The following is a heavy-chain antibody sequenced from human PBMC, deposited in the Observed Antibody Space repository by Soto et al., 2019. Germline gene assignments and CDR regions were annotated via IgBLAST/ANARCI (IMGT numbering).Heavy chain of an antibody. J-gene: IGHJ6*03. CDR3: ARDAREPWYYGSGSLEDYYYMDV. D-gene: IGHD3-10*01. CDR2: IIVYICNT. Sequence: SVTGACKTSVGTISGDAGGWGRHDHGKGLEWMGWIIVYICNTTPAQNLQGRVTLTTDTSTSTAYMDLRSLRSDDTAVYFCARDAREPWYYGSGSLEDYYYMDVWGKGTTVTVSS. CDR1: VGTISGDA. V-gene: IGHV1-18*01.